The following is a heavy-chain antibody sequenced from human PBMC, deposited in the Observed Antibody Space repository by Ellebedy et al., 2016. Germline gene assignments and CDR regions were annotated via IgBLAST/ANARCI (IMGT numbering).Heavy chain of an antibody. D-gene: IGHD6-6*01. CDR1: GFTFSGYD. J-gene: IGHJ5*02. V-gene: IGHV3-30*18. CDR3: AKDRPDQRWFDP. Sequence: GESLKISXAASGFTFSGYDMHWVRQAPGKGLEWVAVISYDGNNKYYADSVKGRFTISRDNSKNTLYLQMNSLRAEDTAVYYCAKDRPDQRWFDPWGQGTLVTVSS. CDR2: ISYDGNNK.